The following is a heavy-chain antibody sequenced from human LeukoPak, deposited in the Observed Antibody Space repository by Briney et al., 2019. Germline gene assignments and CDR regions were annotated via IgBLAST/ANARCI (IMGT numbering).Heavy chain of an antibody. V-gene: IGHV1-69*05. D-gene: IGHD3-22*01. J-gene: IGHJ4*02. Sequence: SVKVSCKASGGTFSSYAIIWVRQPPGQGLEWMGGILPIFGTASYAQIFQGRVTLTTDSSTSTVYMEVRSLRSDDTAIYYCARVNGNFYDSRGYYHHFDTWGQGTLVSVSS. CDR3: ARVNGNFYDSRGYYHHFDT. CDR2: ILPIFGTA. CDR1: GGTFSSYA.